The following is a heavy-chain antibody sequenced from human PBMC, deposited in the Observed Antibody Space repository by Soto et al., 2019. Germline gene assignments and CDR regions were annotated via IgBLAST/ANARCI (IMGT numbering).Heavy chain of an antibody. V-gene: IGHV3-15*01. Sequence: EVQLVESGGGLVKPGGSLRLSCAASGFTFSNAWMSWVRQAPGKGLEWVGRIKSKTDGGTTDYAAPVKGRFTISRDDTKNTQYLQINSLKTEDPAVYYCTTGVPFGGLIVPDYWGQGTLVTVSS. CDR2: IKSKTDGGTT. CDR1: GFTFSNAW. CDR3: TTGVPFGGLIVPDY. J-gene: IGHJ4*02. D-gene: IGHD3-16*02.